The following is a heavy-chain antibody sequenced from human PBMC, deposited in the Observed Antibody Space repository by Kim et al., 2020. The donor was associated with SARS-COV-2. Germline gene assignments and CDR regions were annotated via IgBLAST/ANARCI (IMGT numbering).Heavy chain of an antibody. Sequence: SETLSLTCAVYGGSFSGYYWSWIRQPPGKGLEWIGEINHSGSTNYNPSLKSRVTISVDTSKNQFSLKLSSVTAADTAVYYCARGFDYYDSSGYYYPGYWGQGTLVTVSS. CDR2: INHSGST. CDR1: GGSFSGYY. CDR3: ARGFDYYDSSGYYYPGY. J-gene: IGHJ4*02. V-gene: IGHV4-34*01. D-gene: IGHD3-22*01.